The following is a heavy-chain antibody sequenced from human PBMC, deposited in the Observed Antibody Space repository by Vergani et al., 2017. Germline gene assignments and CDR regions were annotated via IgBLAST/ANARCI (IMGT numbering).Heavy chain of an antibody. CDR1: GDSIISRSYY. V-gene: IGHV4-39*01. J-gene: IGHJ2*01. CDR3: ASGKYYSDSTSHFRGRYFDV. D-gene: IGHD3-16*01. Sequence: QMQLQESGPGLVKASETLSLTCTVSGDSIISRSYYWGWIRQPPGKGPEWIGSIYNSGKGESSSSLKSRVTISADTSKNQFSLRLTSVTAADTAVYYCASGKYYSDSTSHFRGRYFDVWGRGTLVTVPS. CDR2: IYNSGKG.